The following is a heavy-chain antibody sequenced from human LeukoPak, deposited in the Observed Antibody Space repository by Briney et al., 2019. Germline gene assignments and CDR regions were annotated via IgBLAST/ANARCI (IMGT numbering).Heavy chain of an antibody. J-gene: IGHJ4*02. D-gene: IGHD6-19*01. Sequence: GGSLRLSCAASGFTFSSYAMSWVRQAPGKGLEWVSAISGSGGSTYYADSVKGRFTISRDNSKNTLYLQMNSLRAEDTAVYYCARGRSSGLMWASDSWGQGTLVTVSS. CDR1: GFTFSSYA. CDR2: ISGSGGST. V-gene: IGHV3-23*01. CDR3: ARGRSSGLMWASDS.